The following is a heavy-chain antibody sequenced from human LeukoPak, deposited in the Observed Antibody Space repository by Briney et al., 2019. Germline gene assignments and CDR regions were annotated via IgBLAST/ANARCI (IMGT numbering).Heavy chain of an antibody. Sequence: SSETLSLTCTVSGGSISSSSYYWGWIRQPPGKGLEWIGSIYYSGSTYYNPSLKSRVTISVDTSKNQFSLKLSSVTAADTAVYYCARVSEWFDPWGQGTLVTVSS. V-gene: IGHV4-39*07. CDR2: IYYSGST. CDR1: GGSISSSSYY. J-gene: IGHJ5*02. CDR3: ARVSEWFDP.